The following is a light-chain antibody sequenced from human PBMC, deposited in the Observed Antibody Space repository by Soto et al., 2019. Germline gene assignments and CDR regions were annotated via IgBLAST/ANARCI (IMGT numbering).Light chain of an antibody. Sequence: QSVLTQPASVSGSPGQSITISCTGSSSDIGDYDYVSWYQQHPGKAPKVLIYKGTQRPSGVSNRFSGSTSGNAASLTISGLQADDEADYFCCSSAPESTYVFGSGTKVTVL. CDR2: KGT. V-gene: IGLV2-23*01. J-gene: IGLJ1*01. CDR1: SSDIGDYDY. CDR3: CSSAPESTYV.